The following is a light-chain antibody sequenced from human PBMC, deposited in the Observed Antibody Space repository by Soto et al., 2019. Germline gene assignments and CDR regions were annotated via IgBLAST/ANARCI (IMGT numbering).Light chain of an antibody. Sequence: DIQMTQSPSTLSASVGDRVTITCRASQSISSWLAWYQQKPGKAPKLLIYKASSLKSGVPSRFSGSGTGTEFTLTISSLQPDDFATYYCQQYNSYSLFTFGPGTKVDIK. V-gene: IGKV1-5*03. CDR1: QSISSW. J-gene: IGKJ3*01. CDR2: KAS. CDR3: QQYNSYSLFT.